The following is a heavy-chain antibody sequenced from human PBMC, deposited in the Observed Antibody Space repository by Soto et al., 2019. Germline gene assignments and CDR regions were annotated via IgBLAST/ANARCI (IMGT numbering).Heavy chain of an antibody. Sequence: PSETLSLTCTVSGGSISSGGYYWSWIRQHPGKGLEWIGYIYYSGSTNYNPSLKSRVTISVDTSKNQFSLKLSSVTAADTAVYYCARLHSSSWGFDYWGQGTLVTVSS. J-gene: IGHJ4*02. D-gene: IGHD6-13*01. V-gene: IGHV4-61*08. CDR2: IYYSGST. CDR3: ARLHSSSWGFDY. CDR1: GGSISSGGYY.